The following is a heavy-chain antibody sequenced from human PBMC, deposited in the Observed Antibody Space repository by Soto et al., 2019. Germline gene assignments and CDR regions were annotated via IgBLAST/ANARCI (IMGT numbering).Heavy chain of an antibody. Sequence: QVQLVESGGGVVQPGRSLRLSCAASGFTFSSYGMHWVRQAPGKGLEWVAVIWYDGSNKYYADSVKGRFTISRDNSKNTLYLQMNSLRAEDTAVYYCARDIPGVRGRYYYYGMDVWGRGTTVTVSS. D-gene: IGHD3-10*01. CDR3: ARDIPGVRGRYYYYGMDV. CDR1: GFTFSSYG. CDR2: IWYDGSNK. V-gene: IGHV3-33*01. J-gene: IGHJ6*02.